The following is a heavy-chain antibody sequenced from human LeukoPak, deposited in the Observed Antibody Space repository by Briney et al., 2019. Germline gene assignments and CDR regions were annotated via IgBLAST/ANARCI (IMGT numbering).Heavy chain of an antibody. CDR3: ARSLRGVFDY. CDR1: GGSISSYY. Sequence: SETLSLTCTVSGGSISSYYWSWIRQPPGKGLEWIGYIYYSGSTNYNPSLKSRVTISVDTSKNQFSLKLSSVTAADTAVYYCARSLRGVFDYWGQGTLVTVSS. J-gene: IGHJ4*02. CDR2: IYYSGST. D-gene: IGHD3-10*01. V-gene: IGHV4-59*01.